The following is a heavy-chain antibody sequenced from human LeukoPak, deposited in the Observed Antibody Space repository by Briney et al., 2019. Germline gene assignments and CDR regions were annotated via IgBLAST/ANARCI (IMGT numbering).Heavy chain of an antibody. Sequence: SETLSLTCAVYGGSFSGYYWSWIRQPPGKGLEWIGEINHSGSTNYNPSLKSRVTISVDTSKNQFSLKPSSVTAADTAVYYCAGEIVVVPAAMGSYYFQHWGQGTLFTVSS. CDR2: INHSGST. J-gene: IGHJ1*01. CDR3: AGEIVVVPAAMGSYYFQH. CDR1: GGSFSGYY. D-gene: IGHD2-2*01. V-gene: IGHV4-34*01.